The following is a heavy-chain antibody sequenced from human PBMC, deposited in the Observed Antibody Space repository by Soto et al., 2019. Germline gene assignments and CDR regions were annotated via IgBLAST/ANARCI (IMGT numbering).Heavy chain of an antibody. CDR3: STWHLQEHAYDL. CDR1: VFTVSGKKY. D-gene: IGHD1-1*01. J-gene: IGHJ3*01. V-gene: IGHV3-53*01. Sequence: PGRSLRLSCAAFVFTVSGKKYVAWVRQAPWKGLEWVSALYDLDGTYYADSVKGRFTTSSDSSRTTVYLQMNSLRPDDTAVYSCSTWHLQEHAYDLWGQGTMVTVSS. CDR2: LYDLDGT.